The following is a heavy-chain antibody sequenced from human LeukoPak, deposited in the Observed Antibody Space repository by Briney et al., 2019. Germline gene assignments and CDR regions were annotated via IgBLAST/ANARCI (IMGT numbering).Heavy chain of an antibody. Sequence: GGSLRLSCAASGFTFSSYAMSWVRQAPGKGLEWVSAISGSGGSTYYADSVKGRFTISRDNAKNSLYLQMNSLRAEDTAVYYCARDRWLEPFDYWGQGTLVTVSS. CDR1: GFTFSSYA. D-gene: IGHD1-1*01. J-gene: IGHJ4*02. CDR2: ISGSGGST. V-gene: IGHV3-23*01. CDR3: ARDRWLEPFDY.